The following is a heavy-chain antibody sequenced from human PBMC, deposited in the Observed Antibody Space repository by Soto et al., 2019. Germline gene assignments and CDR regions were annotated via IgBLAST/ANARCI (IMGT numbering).Heavy chain of an antibody. V-gene: IGHV1-46*01. CDR2: INPMSGST. CDR3: ARDLLAGDF. J-gene: IGHJ4*02. CDR1: GYTFTKYY. Sequence: QVQLVQSGAEVKKPGASVKVSCRASGYTFTKYYIHWVRQAPGQGLEWMAIINPMSGSTNYAQNFQGRVTLTMDTSTTTVYMDLSSLRFEDTAVYFCARDLLAGDFWGQGTLVTVSS. D-gene: IGHD3-10*01.